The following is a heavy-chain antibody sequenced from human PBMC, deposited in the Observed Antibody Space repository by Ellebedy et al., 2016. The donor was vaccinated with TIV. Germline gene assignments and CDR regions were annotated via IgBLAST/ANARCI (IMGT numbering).Heavy chain of an antibody. V-gene: IGHV3-7*01. D-gene: IGHD2-2*02. J-gene: IGHJ4*02. Sequence: GESLKISCAASGFSFNLFWMSWVRQTPGKGLEWVATINQDDSEEYYLDSVKGRFTISRDNAKKTLYLQMNGLRAEDTAVYYCARVSAQSASHYIPLDFWGQGTLVTVSS. CDR2: INQDDSEE. CDR3: ARVSAQSASHYIPLDF. CDR1: GFSFNLFW.